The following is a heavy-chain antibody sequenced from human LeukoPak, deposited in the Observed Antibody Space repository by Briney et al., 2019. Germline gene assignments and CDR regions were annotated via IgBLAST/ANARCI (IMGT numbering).Heavy chain of an antibody. CDR1: GFTFSSYW. CDR3: ARDWSRGNSGYVDH. J-gene: IGHJ4*02. Sequence: GGSLRHSCAASGFTFSSYWMSWVRQAPGKGLEWVAVIWDDRTNNYYADSVKGRFTVSRDNSMNTLYLQVNSLTAEDTAVYYCARDWSRGNSGYVDHWGQGTLVTVSS. CDR2: IWDDRTNN. V-gene: IGHV3-33*08. D-gene: IGHD5-12*01.